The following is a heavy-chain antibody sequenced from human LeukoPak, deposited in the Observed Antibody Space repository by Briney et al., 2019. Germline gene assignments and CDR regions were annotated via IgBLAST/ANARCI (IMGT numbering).Heavy chain of an antibody. CDR1: GFTSSNAW. Sequence: GGSLRLSCAASGFTSSNAWMNWVRQAPGKGLEWVSIIYSGGSTYYADSVKGRFTISRDISKNTLYLQMNSLRAEDTAVYYCARGNYFDYWGQGTLVTVSS. D-gene: IGHD3-10*01. CDR3: ARGNYFDY. V-gene: IGHV3-53*01. CDR2: IYSGGST. J-gene: IGHJ4*02.